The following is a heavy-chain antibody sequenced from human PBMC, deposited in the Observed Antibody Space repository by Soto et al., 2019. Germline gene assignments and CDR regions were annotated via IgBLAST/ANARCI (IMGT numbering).Heavy chain of an antibody. CDR3: ARDYRSSWSRRGYSYYGLDV. CDR1: GYTFTIYY. V-gene: IGHV1-46*01. Sequence: ASVKVSCKASGYTFTIYYMHWVRQAPGQGLEWMGIINPTGGSTTYAQKFQGRVTMTRDTSTSTVYMELSSLRSEDTAVYYCARDYRSSWSRRGYSYYGLDVWGQGTTVTVSS. J-gene: IGHJ6*02. CDR2: INPTGGST. D-gene: IGHD6-13*01.